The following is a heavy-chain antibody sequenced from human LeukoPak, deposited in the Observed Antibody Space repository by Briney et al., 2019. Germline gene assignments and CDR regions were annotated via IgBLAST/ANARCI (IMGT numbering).Heavy chain of an antibody. J-gene: IGHJ6*03. CDR2: IIPIFGTA. D-gene: IGHD6-6*01. Sequence: SVKVSCKASGGTFSSYAISWVRQAPGQGLEWMGGIIPIFGTANYAQKFQGRVTITTDESTSTAYMELSSLRSEDMAVYYCARDEYSSSGYYYYMDVWGKGTTVTVSS. CDR3: ARDEYSSSGYYYYMDV. V-gene: IGHV1-69*05. CDR1: GGTFSSYA.